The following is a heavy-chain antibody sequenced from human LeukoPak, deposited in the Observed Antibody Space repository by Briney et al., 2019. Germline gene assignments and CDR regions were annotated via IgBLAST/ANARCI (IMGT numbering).Heavy chain of an antibody. Sequence: GGSLRLSCAASGFTFSSYGMHWVRQAPGKGLGWVAFIRYDGSNKYYADSVKGRFTISRDNSKNTLYLQMNSLRAEDTAVYYCAKGSGYSHGSYDYWGQGTLVTVSS. J-gene: IGHJ4*02. CDR2: IRYDGSNK. CDR3: AKGSGYSHGSYDY. D-gene: IGHD5-18*01. CDR1: GFTFSSYG. V-gene: IGHV3-30*02.